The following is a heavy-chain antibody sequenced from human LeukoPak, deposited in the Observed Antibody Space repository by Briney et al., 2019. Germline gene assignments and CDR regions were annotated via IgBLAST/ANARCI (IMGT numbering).Heavy chain of an antibody. J-gene: IGHJ6*02. V-gene: IGHV3-23*01. CDR3: AKDQGGGYDSSGYYYGFGVDV. CDR2: ISGSGGTT. D-gene: IGHD3-22*01. Sequence: GGSLRLSCAASGFTFSSYAMNWVRQAPGKGLQWVSGISGSGGTTDYADSVKGRFTISRDNSKNTLYLEMNSLRAEDTAVYYCAKDQGGGYDSSGYYYGFGVDVWGQGTTVTVSS. CDR1: GFTFSSYA.